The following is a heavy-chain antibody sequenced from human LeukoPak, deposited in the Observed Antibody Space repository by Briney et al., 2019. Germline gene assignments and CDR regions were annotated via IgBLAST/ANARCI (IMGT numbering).Heavy chain of an antibody. CDR1: GFTFSSYGM. J-gene: IGHJ4*02. CDR3: ASARWDY. D-gene: IGHD5-24*01. CDR2: IYHSGNT. V-gene: IGHV4-4*02. Sequence: GSLRLSCAASGFTFSSYGMSWVRQPPGKGLEWLGEIYHSGNTNYNPSLKSRVIVSVDRSKNQFSLNLNSVTAADTAVYYCASARWDYWGQGILVTVSS.